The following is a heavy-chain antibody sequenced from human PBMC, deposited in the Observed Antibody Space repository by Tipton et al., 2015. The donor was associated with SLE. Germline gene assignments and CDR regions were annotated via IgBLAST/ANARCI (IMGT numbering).Heavy chain of an antibody. CDR1: GGSISSYY. Sequence: LRLSCTVSGGSISSYYWSWIRQPAGKGLEWIGRIYTSGSTNYNPSLKSRVTMSVDTSRNQFSLKLSSVTAADTAVYYCARDGEGATGGAFDIWGQGTMVTVSS. CDR3: ARDGEGATGGAFDI. CDR2: IYTSGST. J-gene: IGHJ3*02. D-gene: IGHD1-26*01. V-gene: IGHV4-4*07.